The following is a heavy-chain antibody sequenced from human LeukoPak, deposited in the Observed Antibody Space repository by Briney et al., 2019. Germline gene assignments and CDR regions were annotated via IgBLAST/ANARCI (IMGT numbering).Heavy chain of an antibody. CDR3: ARVHMLTGYYNFAWFDP. J-gene: IGHJ5*02. Sequence: GGSLRLSCEASGFTFSSYDMHWVRQPTGKGLEWVSAIGTAGDTSYSHSVKGRLTISRENAKNSLYLHMNSLSAGDTAVYFCARVHMLTGYYNFAWFDPWGQGTLVTVSS. D-gene: IGHD3-9*01. CDR1: GFTFSSYD. V-gene: IGHV3-13*01. CDR2: IGTAGDT.